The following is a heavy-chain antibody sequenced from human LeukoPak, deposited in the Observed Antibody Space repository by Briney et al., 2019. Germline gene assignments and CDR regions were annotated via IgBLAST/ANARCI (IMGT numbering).Heavy chain of an antibody. D-gene: IGHD3-10*01. CDR1: GFTFSSYA. CDR3: VITMVRGVDLSPGMDV. CDR2: ISGSGGST. Sequence: PGGSLRLPCAASGFTFSSYAMSWVRQAPGKGLEWVSAISGSGGSTYYADSVKGRFTISRDNSKNTLYLQMNSLRAEDTAVYYCVITMVRGVDLSPGMDVWGQGTTVTVSS. V-gene: IGHV3-23*01. J-gene: IGHJ6*02.